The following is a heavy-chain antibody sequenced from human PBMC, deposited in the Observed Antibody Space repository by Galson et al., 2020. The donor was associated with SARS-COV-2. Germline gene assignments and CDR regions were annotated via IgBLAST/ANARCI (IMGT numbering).Heavy chain of an antibody. J-gene: IGHJ2*01. Sequence: GGSLRLSCAASGFTFSSYAMSWVRQAPGKGLEWVSAISGSGGSTYYADSVKGRFTISRDNSKNTLYLQMNSLRAEDTAVYYCAKDIYGDYSWLTSGAQDLWGRGTLVTVSS. D-gene: IGHD4-17*01. CDR2: ISGSGGST. CDR3: AKDIYGDYSWLTSGAQDL. V-gene: IGHV3-23*01. CDR1: GFTFSSYA.